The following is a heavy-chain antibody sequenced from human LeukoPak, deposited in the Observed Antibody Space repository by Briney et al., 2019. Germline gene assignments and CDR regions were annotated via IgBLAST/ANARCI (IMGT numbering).Heavy chain of an antibody. D-gene: IGHD2-2*01. CDR1: GGSISSGSYY. Sequence: SETLSLTCTVSGGSISSGSYYWGWVRQPPGKGLEWIGSIYCSGSTYYNPSLKSRVTISVDTSKNQFSLKLSSVTAADTAVYYCARHLGVLAAMYADYWGQGTLVTVSP. CDR2: IYCSGST. V-gene: IGHV4-39*01. CDR3: ARHLGVLAAMYADY. J-gene: IGHJ4*02.